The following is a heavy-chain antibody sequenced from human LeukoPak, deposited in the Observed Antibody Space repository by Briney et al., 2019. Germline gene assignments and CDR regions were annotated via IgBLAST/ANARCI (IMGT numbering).Heavy chain of an antibody. D-gene: IGHD1-26*01. CDR2: MYHSGST. Sequence: SETLSLTCAVSGYSISSVYFGGWIRQPPGKGLEWIGSMYHSGSTYYNPSLKSRVTISVDTSKNQFSLKLSSVTAADTAVYYCARDYGSFYSAIWGQGTMVTVSS. J-gene: IGHJ3*02. CDR3: ARDYGSFYSAI. V-gene: IGHV4-38-2*02. CDR1: GYSISSVYF.